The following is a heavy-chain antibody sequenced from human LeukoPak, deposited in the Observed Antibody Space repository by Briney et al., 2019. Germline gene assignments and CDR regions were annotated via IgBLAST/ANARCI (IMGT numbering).Heavy chain of an antibody. J-gene: IGHJ4*01. D-gene: IGHD3-16*01. CDR2: IYSGGST. V-gene: IGHV3-53*01. CDR1: GFTVSSNY. Sequence: PGGSLRLSCAASGFTVSSNYMSWVRQAPGKGLEWVSVIYSGGSTYYADSVKGRFTISRDNSKSTLYLQMNSLRAEDTAVYYCANGGSYDPHFDYCGQGTLVTVSS. CDR3: ANGGSYDPHFDY.